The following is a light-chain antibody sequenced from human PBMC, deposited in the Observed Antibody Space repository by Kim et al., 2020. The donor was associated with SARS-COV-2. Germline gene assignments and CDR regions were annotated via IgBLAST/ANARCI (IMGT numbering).Light chain of an antibody. CDR1: QSVSRY. J-gene: IGKJ4*01. CDR2: DAS. CDR3: QQRSDWPLT. Sequence: EIVLTQSPATLSLSPGERATLSCRASQSVSRYLAWYQQKPSQAPRLLIYDASNRATGIPARFSGSGSGTDFTLIISSLETEDFAVYYCQQRSDWPLTFGGGTKVDIK. V-gene: IGKV3-11*01.